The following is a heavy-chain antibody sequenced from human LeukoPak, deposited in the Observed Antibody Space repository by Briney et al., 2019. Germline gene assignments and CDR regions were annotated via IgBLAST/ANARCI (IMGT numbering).Heavy chain of an antibody. Sequence: GGSLRLSCAASGFTFSTYAMSWVRQAPGKGLEWVSNISGSGRGGNTYYADSVKGRFTISRDNSRNTLYLEMNTLRVEDTAIYYCAKSGNNRFDYWGQGTLVTVSS. D-gene: IGHD1/OR15-1a*01. CDR3: AKSGNNRFDY. CDR1: GFTFSTYA. CDR2: ISGSGRGGNT. V-gene: IGHV3-23*01. J-gene: IGHJ4*02.